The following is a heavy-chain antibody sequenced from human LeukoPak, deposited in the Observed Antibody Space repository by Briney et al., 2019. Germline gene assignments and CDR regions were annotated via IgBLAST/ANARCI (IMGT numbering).Heavy chain of an antibody. CDR3: ARDRDDFWSLAYYYYMDV. J-gene: IGHJ6*03. CDR2: IKQGGSEK. D-gene: IGHD3-3*01. CDR1: GFTFSSYW. Sequence: GGSLRLSCAASGFTFSSYWMSWVRQAPGKGLEWVANIKQGGSEKYYVDSVKGRFTISRDNAKNSLYLQMNSLRAEDTAVYYCARDRDDFWSLAYYYYMDVWGKGTTVTVSS. V-gene: IGHV3-7*01.